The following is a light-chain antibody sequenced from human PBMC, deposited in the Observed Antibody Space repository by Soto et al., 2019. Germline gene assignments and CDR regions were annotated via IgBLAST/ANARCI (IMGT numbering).Light chain of an antibody. Sequence: DIQMTQSPSTLSASVGDRVSITCRASQSISRQLAWYQQKPGKAPNLLIYQASNLETGVPSRFTGSGSATEFTLTISSLQPDDLATYYCLQYRSYWTFGQGTKVEVK. CDR2: QAS. J-gene: IGKJ1*01. V-gene: IGKV1-5*03. CDR1: QSISRQ. CDR3: LQYRSYWT.